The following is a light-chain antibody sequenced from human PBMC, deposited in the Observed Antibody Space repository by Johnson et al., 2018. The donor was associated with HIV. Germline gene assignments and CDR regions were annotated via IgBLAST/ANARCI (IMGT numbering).Light chain of an antibody. Sequence: QSALTQPPSVSAAPGQNITISCSGGSSNIGNNYVSWYQHLPRTAPKLLIYENDKRPSGIPDRFSGSKSGTSATLGITGLQTGDEADYYCGTWDTSLSAGVFGTGTRVTVL. J-gene: IGLJ1*01. CDR1: SSNIGNNY. CDR2: END. CDR3: GTWDTSLSAGV. V-gene: IGLV1-51*02.